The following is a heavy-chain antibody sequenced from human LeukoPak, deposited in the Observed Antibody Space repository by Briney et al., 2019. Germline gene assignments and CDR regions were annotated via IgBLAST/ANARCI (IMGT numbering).Heavy chain of an antibody. J-gene: IGHJ3*02. CDR2: IYYSGST. V-gene: IGHV4-39*07. Sequence: KPSEILSLTCTVSGGSISSSSYYWGWIRQPPGKGLEWIGSIYYSGSTYYNPSLKSRVTISVDTSKNQFSLKLSSVTAADTAVYYCARGDYYDSNAFDIWGQGTMVTVSS. CDR3: ARGDYYDSNAFDI. D-gene: IGHD3-22*01. CDR1: GGSISSSSYY.